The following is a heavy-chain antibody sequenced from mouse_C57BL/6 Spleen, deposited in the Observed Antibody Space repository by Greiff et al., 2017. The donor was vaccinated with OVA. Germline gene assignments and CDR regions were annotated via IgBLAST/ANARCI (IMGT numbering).Heavy chain of an antibody. CDR3: ARLGLEAYFDY. D-gene: IGHD4-1*01. CDR1: GFTFSSYG. V-gene: IGHV5-6*01. J-gene: IGHJ2*01. Sequence: EVQLVESGGDLVKPGGSLKLSCAASGFTFSSYGMSWVRQTPDKRLEWVATISSGGSYTYYPDSVKGRFTISRDNAKNTLYLQMSSLKSEDTAMYYCARLGLEAYFDYWGQGTTLTVSS. CDR2: ISSGGSYT.